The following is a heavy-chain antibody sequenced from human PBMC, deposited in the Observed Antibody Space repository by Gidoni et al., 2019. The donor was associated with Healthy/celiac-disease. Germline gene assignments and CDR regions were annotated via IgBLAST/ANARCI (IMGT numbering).Heavy chain of an antibody. D-gene: IGHD5-12*01. CDR2: SSWNSGSI. CDR1: GFTFDDYA. CDR3: AKGPRVDSGYSGYEYYYGMDV. V-gene: IGHV3-9*01. Sequence: DVQLVESGGGLVQPGRSLRRACAASGFTFDDYARHWVRQAPGKGLEWVSCSSWNSGSIGYADSVKCRFTISRDNAKNSLYLQMNSLRAEDTALYYCAKGPRVDSGYSGYEYYYGMDVWGQGTTVTVSS. J-gene: IGHJ6*02.